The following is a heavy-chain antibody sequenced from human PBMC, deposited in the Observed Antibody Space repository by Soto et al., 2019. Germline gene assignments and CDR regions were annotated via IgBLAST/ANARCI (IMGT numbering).Heavy chain of an antibody. Sequence: ASVKVSFKSSGYTFTHYAMHWVRQAPGQGLEWLGWINTDNGNTAFSQKFQGRVSITMDTSANTAYVELSSLISEDTAVYYCARQGDSRILRDTFDIWGQGTLVTV. V-gene: IGHV1-3*04. CDR1: GYTFTHYA. CDR2: INTDNGNT. D-gene: IGHD2-8*01. CDR3: ARQGDSRILRDTFDI. J-gene: IGHJ3*02.